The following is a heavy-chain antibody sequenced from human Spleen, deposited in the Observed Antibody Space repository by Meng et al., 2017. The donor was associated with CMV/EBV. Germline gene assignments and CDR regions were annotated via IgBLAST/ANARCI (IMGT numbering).Heavy chain of an antibody. V-gene: IGHV4-39*07. J-gene: IGHJ3*02. CDR2: IYYNGNT. D-gene: IGHD3-3*01. CDR1: SISSRNYF. Sequence: SISSRNYFWGWIRQPPGKALEWIGIIYYNGNTYYNPSLRSRVTISVDTSKNQFSLKLRSLTAADTALYYCARDPMTISGLPRRSFDIWGQGTMVTVSS. CDR3: ARDPMTISGLPRRSFDI.